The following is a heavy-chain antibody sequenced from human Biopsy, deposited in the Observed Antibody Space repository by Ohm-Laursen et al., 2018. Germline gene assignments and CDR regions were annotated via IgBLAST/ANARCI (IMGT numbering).Heavy chain of an antibody. CDR2: ISDKANSYTT. Sequence: SLRLSCAASGFSFTDNYMHWVGQAPGNGLVWVGRISDKANSYTTDYAASVKGRFTISRDDSKNSLYLQMNSLKTEDTALYYCARAGRYCSGGGCYSWFDSWGQGTLVTVSS. J-gene: IGHJ5*01. CDR3: ARAGRYCSGGGCYSWFDS. CDR1: GFSFTDNY. V-gene: IGHV3-72*01. D-gene: IGHD2-15*01.